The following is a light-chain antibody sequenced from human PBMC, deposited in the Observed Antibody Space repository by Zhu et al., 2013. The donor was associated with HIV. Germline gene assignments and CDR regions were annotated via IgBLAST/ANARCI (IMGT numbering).Light chain of an antibody. V-gene: IGKV3-20*01. CDR2: GSS. CDR1: QSIASRY. J-gene: IGKJ1*01. CDR3: QRFGSSVTWT. Sequence: DIVLTQSPGTLSLSPGERVTLSCRASQSIASRYLAWCQQKPGQPPRLLLYGSSSRAPGIPERFSGSGSGTDFTLTITGLEPEDFGMYFCQRFGSSVTWTFGQGTKLEIK.